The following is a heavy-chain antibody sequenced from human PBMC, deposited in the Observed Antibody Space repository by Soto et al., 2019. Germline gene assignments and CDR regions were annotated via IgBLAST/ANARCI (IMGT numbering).Heavy chain of an antibody. CDR2: IYHSGNT. J-gene: IGHJ2*01. CDR1: GGSISRSNW. V-gene: IGHV4-4*02. D-gene: IGHD6-13*01. Sequence: QVQLQESGPGLVKPSGTLSVTCAVSGGSISRSNWWSWVRQPPGKGLEWIGEIYHSGNTNYNPSLKSRVTISVDKSNNQFSLNLTSVTAADTAVYYCTRVLAALGNRWDFELWGRGTLVSVSS. CDR3: TRVLAALGNRWDFEL.